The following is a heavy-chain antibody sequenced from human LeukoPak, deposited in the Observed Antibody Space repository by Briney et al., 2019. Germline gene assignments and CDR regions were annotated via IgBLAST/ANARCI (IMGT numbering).Heavy chain of an antibody. D-gene: IGHD3-22*01. CDR1: GFTFSSYA. Sequence: GGSLRLSCAASGFTFSSYAMSWVRQAPGKGLEWVSAISGSGGSTYYADSVKGRFTISRDNSKNTLYLQMYSLRAEDTAIYYCAIHPYYDSSGYSYYFDYWGQGTLVTVSS. V-gene: IGHV3-23*01. CDR2: ISGSGGST. J-gene: IGHJ4*02. CDR3: AIHPYYDSSGYSYYFDY.